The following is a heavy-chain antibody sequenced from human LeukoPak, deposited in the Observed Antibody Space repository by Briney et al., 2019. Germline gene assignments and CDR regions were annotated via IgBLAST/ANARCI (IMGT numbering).Heavy chain of an antibody. CDR2: ISGSGGST. CDR1: GFTFSSYA. V-gene: IGHV3-23*01. Sequence: GGSLRLSCAASGFTFSSYAMSWVRQAPGEGLEWVSAISGSGGSTYYADSVKGRFTISRDNSKNTLYLQMNSLRAEDTAVYYCAKDQVHGYSSGWSENDYWGQGTLVTVSS. D-gene: IGHD6-19*01. J-gene: IGHJ4*02. CDR3: AKDQVHGYSSGWSENDY.